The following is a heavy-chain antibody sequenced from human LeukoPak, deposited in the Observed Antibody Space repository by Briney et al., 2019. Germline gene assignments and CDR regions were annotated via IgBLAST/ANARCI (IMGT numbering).Heavy chain of an antibody. CDR2: ISYDGSNK. CDR3: ARAPDPGSPDY. V-gene: IGHV3-30*04. Sequence: GRSLRLSCGASGFTFSSYAMHWVRQAPGKGLEWVAVISYDGSNKYYADSVKGRFTISRDNSKNTLYLQMNSLRAEDTAVYYCARAPDPGSPDYWGQGTLVTVSS. CDR1: GFTFSSYA. D-gene: IGHD3-10*01. J-gene: IGHJ4*02.